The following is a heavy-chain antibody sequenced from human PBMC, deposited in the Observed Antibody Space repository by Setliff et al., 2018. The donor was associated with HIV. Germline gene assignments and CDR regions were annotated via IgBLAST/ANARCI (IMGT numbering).Heavy chain of an antibody. CDR3: ARVLPYNSALDN. Sequence: PGGSLRLSCAASGFTLSNTYMAWVRQAPGKRPEWVSSLYGSGDTYHADSVKGRFTLSRDTYNNTMYLQMNSLRHEDAALYYCARVLPYNSALDNWGQGTLVTVSS. V-gene: IGHV3-66*02. J-gene: IGHJ4*02. D-gene: IGHD6-25*01. CDR1: GFTLSNTY. CDR2: LYGSGDT.